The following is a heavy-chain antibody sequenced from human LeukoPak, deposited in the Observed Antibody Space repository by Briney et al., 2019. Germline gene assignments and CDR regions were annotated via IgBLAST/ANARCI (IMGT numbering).Heavy chain of an antibody. CDR2: ISSSSSYI. J-gene: IGHJ5*02. D-gene: IGHD6-13*01. V-gene: IGHV3-21*01. CDR3: ARRAAAGRGNWFDP. Sequence: GGSLRLSCAASGFTFSSYSMNWVRQAPGKGLEWVSSISSSSSYIYYADSVKGRFTISRDNAKNSLYLQMNSLRAEDTAVYYCARRAAAGRGNWFDPWGQGPRSPSPQ. CDR1: GFTFSSYS.